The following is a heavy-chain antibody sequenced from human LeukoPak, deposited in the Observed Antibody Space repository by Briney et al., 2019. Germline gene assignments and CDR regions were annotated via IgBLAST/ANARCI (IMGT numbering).Heavy chain of an antibody. J-gene: IGHJ3*01. CDR1: GCSISSYD. CDR2: IYTSGST. Sequence: PSETLSLTRAASGCSISSYDWTWIRQPAGKGLEWIGRIYTSGSTNYNPSLKSRVTMSVDTSKNQFSLKLSSVTAADTAVYYCARDNGSRRPRGTAFDDWGQGTMVIVSS. CDR3: ARDNGSRRPRGTAFDD. V-gene: IGHV4-4*07. D-gene: IGHD6-13*01.